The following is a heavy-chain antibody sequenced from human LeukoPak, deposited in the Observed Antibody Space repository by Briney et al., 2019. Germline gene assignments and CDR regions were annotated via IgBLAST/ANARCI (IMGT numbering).Heavy chain of an antibody. CDR3: ARDRSTVTTPNDY. D-gene: IGHD4-17*01. Sequence: GGSLRLSCAASGFTFSSYSMNWVRQAPGKGREWVSSISSSSSYIYYACSVKGRFTISRDNAKNSLYLQMNSLRAEDTAVYYCARDRSTVTTPNDYWGQGTLVTVSS. V-gene: IGHV3-21*01. CDR2: ISSSSSYI. CDR1: GFTFSSYS. J-gene: IGHJ4*02.